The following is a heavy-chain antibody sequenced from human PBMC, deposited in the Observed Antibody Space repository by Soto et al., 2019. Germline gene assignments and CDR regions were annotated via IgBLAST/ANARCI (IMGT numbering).Heavy chain of an antibody. J-gene: IGHJ6*03. CDR3: ARGRADCSGGSCYLEYYYYMDV. V-gene: IGHV4-34*01. CDR2: INHSGST. CDR1: GGSFSGYY. D-gene: IGHD2-15*01. Sequence: SETLSLTCAVYGGSFSGYYLSWIRQPPGKGLEWIGEINHSGSTNYNPSLKSRVTISVDTSKNRFSLKLSSVTAADTAVYYCARGRADCSGGSCYLEYYYYMDVWGKGTTVTVSS.